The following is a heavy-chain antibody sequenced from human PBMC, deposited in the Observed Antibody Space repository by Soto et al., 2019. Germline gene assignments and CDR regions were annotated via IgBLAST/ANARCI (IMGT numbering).Heavy chain of an antibody. V-gene: IGHV1-69*13. CDR1: GGTFSSYA. Sequence: SSVKVSCKASGGTFSSYAISWVREAPGQGLECMGGIIPIFGTANYAQKFQGRVTITADESTSTAYMELSSLRSEDTAVYYCARYSGSSDYFGYWGQETLVSASS. CDR2: IIPIFGTA. D-gene: IGHD5-12*01. J-gene: IGHJ4*02. CDR3: ARYSGSSDYFGY.